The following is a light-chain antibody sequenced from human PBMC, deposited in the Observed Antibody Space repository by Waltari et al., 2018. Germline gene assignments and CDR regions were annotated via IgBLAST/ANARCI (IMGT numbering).Light chain of an antibody. CDR1: RSDIESNNL. J-gene: IGLJ1*01. CDR3: YAYAGTRGV. V-gene: IGLV2-23*01. CDR2: EAN. Sequence: QSALTQPAYVSGSPGQSTTNSCTGTRSDIESNNLVSWYQQHQGKTPKLIIYEANKQPSGVSSRFSGSKSGNTASLTISGPQAEDEANYYCYAYAGTRGVFGTGTKVTVL.